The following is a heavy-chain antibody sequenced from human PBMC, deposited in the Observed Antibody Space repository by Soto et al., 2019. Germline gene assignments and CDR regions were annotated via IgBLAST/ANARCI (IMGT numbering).Heavy chain of an antibody. CDR1: GGSVSSGSYY. D-gene: IGHD3-10*01. CDR3: ARDYYGSGSSRAFDY. V-gene: IGHV4-61*01. Sequence: SETLSLTCTVSGGSVSSGSYYWSWIRQPPGKGLEWIGYIYYSGSTNYNPSLKSRVTISVDTSKNQFSLKLSSVTAADTAVYYCARDYYGSGSSRAFDYWGQGTLVTVSS. J-gene: IGHJ4*02. CDR2: IYYSGST.